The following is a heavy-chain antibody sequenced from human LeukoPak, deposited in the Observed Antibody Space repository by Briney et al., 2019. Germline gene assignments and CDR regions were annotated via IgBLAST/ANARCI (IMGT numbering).Heavy chain of an antibody. CDR1: GFTFSSYA. CDR2: ISYDGSNK. J-gene: IGHJ4*02. Sequence: GGSLRLSCAASGFTFSSYAMHWVRQAPGKGLEWVAVISYDGSNKYYADSVKGRFSISRDNAKNTLCLQMNSLRVEDTAVYYCVRASPPHYYSDYWGQGTLVTVSS. V-gene: IGHV3-30-3*01. CDR3: VRASPPHYYSDY.